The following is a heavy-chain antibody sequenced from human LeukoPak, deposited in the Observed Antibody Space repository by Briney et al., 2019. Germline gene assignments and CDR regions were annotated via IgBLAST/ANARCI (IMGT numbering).Heavy chain of an antibody. CDR1: GGSISSGSYY. V-gene: IGHV4-61*02. CDR3: ARDVIVVVPAAIQPYYYYYYMDV. J-gene: IGHJ6*03. D-gene: IGHD2-2*01. Sequence: SETPSLTCTVSGGSISSGSYYWSWIRQPAGKGLEWIGRIYTSGSTNYNPSLKSRVTISVDTSKNQFSLKLSSVTAADTAVYYCARDVIVVVPAAIQPYYYYYYMDVWGKGTTVTVSS. CDR2: IYTSGST.